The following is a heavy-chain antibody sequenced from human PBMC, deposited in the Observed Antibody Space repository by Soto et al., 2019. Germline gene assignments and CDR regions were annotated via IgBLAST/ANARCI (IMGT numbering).Heavy chain of an antibody. CDR1: GGSFSGYY. Sequence: PSETLSLTCAVYGGSFSGYYWSWIRQPPGKGLEWIGEINHNGSTNYNPSLKSRVTISVDTSKNQFSLKLSSVTAADTAVYYCARDGEGGSSSSYYYYMDVWGKGTTVTVSS. V-gene: IGHV4-34*01. CDR3: ARDGEGGSSSSYYYYMDV. J-gene: IGHJ6*03. CDR2: INHNGST. D-gene: IGHD6-6*01.